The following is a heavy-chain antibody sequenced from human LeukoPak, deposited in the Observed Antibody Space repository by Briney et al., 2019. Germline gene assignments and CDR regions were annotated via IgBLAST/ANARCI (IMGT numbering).Heavy chain of an antibody. CDR2: MRYDGGDK. Sequence: GGSLRLSCAASGFTFSSYGMHWVRQAPGKGLEWVAFMRYDGGDKYYADSVKGRFTISRDDSKYTLYLQMNSLRPEDTAVYYCAKSLKYDILTGVLDYWGQGTLVTVSS. CDR3: AKSLKYDILTGVLDY. CDR1: GFTFSSYG. J-gene: IGHJ4*02. V-gene: IGHV3-30*02. D-gene: IGHD3-9*01.